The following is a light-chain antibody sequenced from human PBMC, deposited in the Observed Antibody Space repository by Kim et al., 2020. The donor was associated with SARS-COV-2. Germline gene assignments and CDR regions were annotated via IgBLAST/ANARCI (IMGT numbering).Light chain of an antibody. J-gene: IGLJ2*01. CDR1: SSDIGDHNY. CDR2: AVT. Sequence: GQSVIISCTGSSSDIGDHNYVSWYQQHPGNVPKLIIYAVTRRPSGVPDRFSGSKSGNTASLTISGLQAEDEADYFCCSFAGSHILVFGGGTQLTVL. CDR3: CSFAGSHILV. V-gene: IGLV2-11*01.